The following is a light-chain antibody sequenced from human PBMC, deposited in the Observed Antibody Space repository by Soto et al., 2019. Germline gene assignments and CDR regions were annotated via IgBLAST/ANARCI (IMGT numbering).Light chain of an antibody. J-gene: IGKJ1*01. CDR1: QSISSPY. CDR3: QQYDSWT. CDR2: GAS. V-gene: IGKV3-20*01. Sequence: EIVMTQSPATLSLSPGERATLSCRASQSISSPYLAWYQQKPGQAPGLLIDGASSRATGVPDRFSGSGSGTDFTLTISRLEPEDFAVYYCQQYDSWTFGQGTKVDIK.